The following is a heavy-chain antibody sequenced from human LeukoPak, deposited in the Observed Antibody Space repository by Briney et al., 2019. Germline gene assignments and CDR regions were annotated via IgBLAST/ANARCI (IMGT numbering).Heavy chain of an antibody. D-gene: IGHD3-3*01. CDR3: ARGRRVFGVVSLYYYYYYMDV. CDR1: GGSFSGYY. J-gene: IGHJ6*03. V-gene: IGHV4-34*01. CDR2: INHSGST. Sequence: KPSETLSLTCAVYGGSFSGYYWSWIRQPPGKGLEWIGGINHSGSTNYNPSLKSRVTISVDTSKNQFSLELSSVTAADTAVYYCARGRRVFGVVSLYYYYYYMDVWGKGTTVTVSS.